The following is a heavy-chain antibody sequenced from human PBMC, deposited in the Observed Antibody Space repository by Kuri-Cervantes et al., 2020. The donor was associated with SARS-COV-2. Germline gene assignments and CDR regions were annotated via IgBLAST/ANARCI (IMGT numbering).Heavy chain of an antibody. J-gene: IGHJ4*02. CDR1: GFTFSSYS. Sequence: GGSLRLSCAASGFTFSSYSMNWVRQAPGKGLEWVSYISSSSSTIYYADSVKGRFTVSRDNAKSSLYLQMNSLRGDDTAVYYCAKNIVGAWVYFDYWGQGNLVTVSS. CDR3: AKNIVGAWVYFDY. CDR2: ISSSSSTI. V-gene: IGHV3-48*04. D-gene: IGHD1-26*01.